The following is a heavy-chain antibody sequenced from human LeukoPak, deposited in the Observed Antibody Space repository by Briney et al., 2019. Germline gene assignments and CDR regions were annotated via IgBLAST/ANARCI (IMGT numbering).Heavy chain of an antibody. V-gene: IGHV4-59*01. Sequence: SGTLCLTCVDPGGSRIIYKWSWIRQPPGKGLKWIGNIYYSGYTTYSPSLRSRVTISVDPSKNQFSLKLSSVTAADTAVYYCARETSQKGAHYMDVWGKGTTVTVSS. D-gene: IGHD3-16*01. CDR1: GGSRIIYK. CDR3: ARETSQKGAHYMDV. CDR2: IYYSGYT. J-gene: IGHJ6*03.